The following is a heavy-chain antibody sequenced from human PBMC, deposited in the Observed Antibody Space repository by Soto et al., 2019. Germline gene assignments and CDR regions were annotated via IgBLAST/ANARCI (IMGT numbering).Heavy chain of an antibody. CDR3: AKDQVGTIHDALDI. CDR1: GFTFSTYV. V-gene: IGHV3-23*01. CDR2: ISGGGGST. D-gene: IGHD1-26*01. Sequence: PGGSLRLSCAASGFTFSTYVMTWVRQPPGKGLEWVSAISGGGGSTYYADSVKGRFTISRDNSKNTLFLQVNSLRAEDTAVYYCAKDQVGTIHDALDIWGQGTMVTVSS. J-gene: IGHJ3*02.